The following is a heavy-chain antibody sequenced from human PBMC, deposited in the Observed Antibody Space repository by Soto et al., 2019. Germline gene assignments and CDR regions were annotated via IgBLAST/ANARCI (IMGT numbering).Heavy chain of an antibody. CDR3: AKDKGGRYCSRTSCLYSFDY. CDR1: GFTFISYA. J-gene: IGHJ4*02. V-gene: IGHV3-23*01. CDR2: ISGSGGTT. D-gene: IGHD2-2*01. Sequence: TVGSLRLSWAASGFTFISYAMSWVRQAPGKGLEWVSAISGSGGTTYYADSVKGRFTISRDNSKNTLYLEMNSLRAEDTAVYYCAKDKGGRYCSRTSCLYSFDYWGQGTPVTVSS.